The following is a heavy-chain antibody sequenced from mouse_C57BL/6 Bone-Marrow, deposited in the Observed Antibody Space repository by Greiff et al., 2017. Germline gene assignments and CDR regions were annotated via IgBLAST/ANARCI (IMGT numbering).Heavy chain of an antibody. D-gene: IGHD2-3*01. CDR1: GFTFSDYG. Sequence: EVKLMESGGGLVQPGGSLKLSCAASGFTFSDYGMAWVRQAPRKGPEWVAFISNLAYSIYYADTVTGRFTISRENAKNTLYLEMSSLRSEDTAMYYCARLVYDGYYGFAYWGQGTLVTVSA. CDR3: ARLVYDGYYGFAY. V-gene: IGHV5-15*01. J-gene: IGHJ3*01. CDR2: ISNLAYSI.